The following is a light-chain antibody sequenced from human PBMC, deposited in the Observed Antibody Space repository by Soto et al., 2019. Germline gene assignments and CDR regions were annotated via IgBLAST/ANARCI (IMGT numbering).Light chain of an antibody. CDR2: DAS. J-gene: IGKJ5*01. Sequence: EIVLTQSPATLSLSPGERATLSCRASQSVSSYLAWYQQKPGQAPRLLIYDASNRATGIPARFSGSGSGTDFTPTISSLEPEDFAVYYCQQRSNWWITFGQGTRLEIK. CDR1: QSVSSY. CDR3: QQRSNWWIT. V-gene: IGKV3-11*01.